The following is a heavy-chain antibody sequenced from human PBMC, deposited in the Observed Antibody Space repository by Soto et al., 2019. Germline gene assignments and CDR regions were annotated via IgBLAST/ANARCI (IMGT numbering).Heavy chain of an antibody. CDR3: ARVSPYGDYVGAYYFDY. V-gene: IGHV4-31*03. J-gene: IGHJ4*02. D-gene: IGHD4-17*01. CDR2: IYYSGST. Sequence: PSETLSLTCTFSGGSISSGGYYWSWIRQHPGKGLEWIGYIYYSGSTYYNPSLKSRVTISVDTSKNQFSLKLSSVTAADTAVYYCARVSPYGDYVGAYYFDYWGQGTLVTV. CDR1: GGSISSGGYY.